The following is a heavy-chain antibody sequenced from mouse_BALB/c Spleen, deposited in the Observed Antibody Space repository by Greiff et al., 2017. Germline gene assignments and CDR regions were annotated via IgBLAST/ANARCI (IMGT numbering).Heavy chain of an antibody. V-gene: IGHV14-3*02. CDR3: ARGTAGDAMDD. Sequence: VQLKQSGAELVKPGASVKLSCTASGFNIKDTYMHWVKQRPEQGLEWIGRIDPANGNTKYDPKFQGKATITADTSSNTAYLQLSSLTSEDTAVYYCARGTAGDAMDDWGQGTSVTVSS. D-gene: IGHD3-3*01. CDR1: GFNIKDTY. J-gene: IGHJ4*01. CDR2: IDPANGNT.